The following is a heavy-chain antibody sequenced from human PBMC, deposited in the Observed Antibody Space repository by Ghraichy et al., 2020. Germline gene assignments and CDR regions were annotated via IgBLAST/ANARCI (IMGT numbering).Heavy chain of an antibody. V-gene: IGHV2-70*11. D-gene: IGHD3-22*01. CDR1: GFSLSTSGMC. Sequence: QTLSLTCTFSGFSLSTSGMCVSWIRQPPGKALEWLARINWDDDKYYSTSLKTRLTISKDTSKNQVVLTMTNMDPVDTATYYCARDYYDSSGYFTYYYYYYMDVWGKGTTVTVSS. J-gene: IGHJ6*03. CDR3: ARDYYDSSGYFTYYYYYYMDV. CDR2: INWDDDK.